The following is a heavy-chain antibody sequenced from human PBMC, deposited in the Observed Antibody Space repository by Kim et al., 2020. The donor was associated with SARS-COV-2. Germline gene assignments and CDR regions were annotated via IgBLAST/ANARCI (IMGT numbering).Heavy chain of an antibody. Sequence: SETLSLTCAVYGGSFSDHTWSWIRQPPGKGLEWIGEINHSGSTNVSPSLKSRSTISVDTSRSQFSLRLKSMTATDAAVYYCARGRAGVVPSPILGLGPFYHYYAVDVWGRGTPVAVSS. CDR3: ARGRAGVVPSPILGLGPFYHYYAVDV. V-gene: IGHV4-34*01. D-gene: IGHD2-2*02. J-gene: IGHJ6*02. CDR2: INHSGST. CDR1: GGSFSDHT.